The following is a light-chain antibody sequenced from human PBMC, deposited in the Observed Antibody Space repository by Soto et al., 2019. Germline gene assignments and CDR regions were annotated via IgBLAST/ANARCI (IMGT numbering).Light chain of an antibody. CDR2: GAS. V-gene: IGKV1-33*01. J-gene: IGKJ4*01. CDR3: QQYATYPLT. CDR1: QDIGNY. Sequence: DIQMTQSPSSLSAFVGDRVTITCQASQDIGNYLNWYQQKPGQAPRLLIYGASSRATGIPDRFSGSGSGADFTLTISRLDPEDFALYYCQQYATYPLTFGGGTKV.